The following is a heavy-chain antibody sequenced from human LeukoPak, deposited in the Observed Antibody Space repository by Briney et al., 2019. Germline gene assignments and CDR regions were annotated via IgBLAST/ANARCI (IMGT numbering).Heavy chain of an antibody. CDR2: IKQDGSEK. CDR1: GFTFSSYW. J-gene: IGHJ4*02. CDR3: ARDHVPLNYYDTMGGDY. V-gene: IGHV3-7*01. D-gene: IGHD3-22*01. Sequence: GGSLRLSCAASGFTFSSYWMSWVRQAPGKGLEWVANIKQDGSEKYYVDSVKGRFTISRDNAKNSLYLQMNSLRDEDTAVYYCARDHVPLNYYDTMGGDYWGQGTLVTVSS.